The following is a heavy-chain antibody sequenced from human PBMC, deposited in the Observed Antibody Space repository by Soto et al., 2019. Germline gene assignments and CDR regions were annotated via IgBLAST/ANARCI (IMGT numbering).Heavy chain of an antibody. D-gene: IGHD6-19*01. J-gene: IGHJ4*02. Sequence: GASVKVSCKASGYTFTGYYIHWVRQAPGQGXEWMGWVNPNSGGTNYAQKFQGWVTMTRDTSISTAYMELSRLRSDDTAVYYCVTSRVSIAVAGETEYYFDYWGQGTLATVSS. CDR1: GYTFTGYY. CDR3: VTSRVSIAVAGETEYYFDY. V-gene: IGHV1-2*04. CDR2: VNPNSGGT.